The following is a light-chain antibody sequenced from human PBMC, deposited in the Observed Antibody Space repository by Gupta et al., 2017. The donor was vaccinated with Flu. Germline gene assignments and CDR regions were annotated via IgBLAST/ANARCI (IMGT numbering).Light chain of an antibody. CDR2: YTS. J-gene: IGKJ4*01. CDR1: QNIGTN. CDR3: YQSTSSPS. Sequence: EIVLTQSPDFQSVTPKEKVTITCRASQNIGTNLHWYQQKPDQSPKLLLKYTSQSISGVPSRFSGSGSGTDFALTINSLEAEDAAAYYCYQSTSSPSFGGGTKVEIK. V-gene: IGKV6D-21*02.